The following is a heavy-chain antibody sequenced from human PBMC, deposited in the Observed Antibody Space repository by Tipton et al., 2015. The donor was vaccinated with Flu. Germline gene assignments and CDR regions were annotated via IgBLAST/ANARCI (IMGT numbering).Heavy chain of an antibody. V-gene: IGHV3-49*04. CDR3: TRTGGNYGDYSDY. CDR2: IRSKAYGRTT. J-gene: IGHJ4*02. Sequence: SLRLSCTASGFTFGDYAMSWVRQAPGKGLEWVGFIRSKAYGRTTEYAASVKGRFTISRDDSKSIAYLQMNSLKTEDTAVYYCTRTGGNYGDYSDYWGQGTLVTVSS. CDR1: GFTFGDYA. D-gene: IGHD4-17*01.